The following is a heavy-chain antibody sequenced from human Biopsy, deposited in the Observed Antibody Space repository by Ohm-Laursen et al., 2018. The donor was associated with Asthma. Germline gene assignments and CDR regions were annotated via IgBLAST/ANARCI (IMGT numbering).Heavy chain of an antibody. CDR3: AKRRGYSGHDNDY. D-gene: IGHD5-12*01. CDR2: ISYDGNHK. J-gene: IGHJ4*02. Sequence: SLRLSCTASGFMFRSFGMHWVRQAPGKGLEWVAVISYDGNHKFYEDSVKGRFTISRDNSKNTLYLQMNSLKIEDTAVYYCAKRRGYSGHDNDYWGQGTLVIVSS. V-gene: IGHV3-30*18. CDR1: GFMFRSFG.